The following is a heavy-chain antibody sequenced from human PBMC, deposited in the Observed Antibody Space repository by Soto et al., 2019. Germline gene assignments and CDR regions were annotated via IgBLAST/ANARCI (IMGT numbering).Heavy chain of an antibody. CDR2: ISWNNGSI. Sequence: EVQLVESGGGLVQPGRSLRLSCAASGFTFDDYAMHWDRQAPGQGLEWVSGISWNNGSIGNADSVKGRFTIPTDNAKNSLYLQMNRLRAEDTALYYCANDRRTGGEYSSMRVDYFDCWGQGTRVTVSS. D-gene: IGHD6-6*01. J-gene: IGHJ4*02. CDR1: GFTFDDYA. CDR3: ANDRRTGGEYSSMRVDYFDC. V-gene: IGHV3-9*01.